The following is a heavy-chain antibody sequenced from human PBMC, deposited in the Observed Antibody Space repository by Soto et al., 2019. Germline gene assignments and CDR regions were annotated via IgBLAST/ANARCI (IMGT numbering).Heavy chain of an antibody. CDR2: IIPIFGTA. J-gene: IGHJ3*02. Sequence: QVQLVQSGAEVKKPGSSVKVSCKASGGTFSSYAISWVRQAPGQGLEWMGGIIPIFGTANYAQKFQGRVTSTADESTSTAYMELSSLRSEDTAVYYCATAKEYGSGSYPKNNAFDIWGQGTMVTVSS. D-gene: IGHD3-10*01. CDR1: GGTFSSYA. CDR3: ATAKEYGSGSYPKNNAFDI. V-gene: IGHV1-69*01.